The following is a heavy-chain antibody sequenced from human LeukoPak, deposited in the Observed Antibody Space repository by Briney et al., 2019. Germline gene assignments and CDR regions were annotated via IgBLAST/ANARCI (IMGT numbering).Heavy chain of an antibody. Sequence: GASVTVSYKAPGHTFPVQNIHWMRQAPGQGLEVMGGINPDRRGTDYALQLQGRVTTTSDTSIRAAYMSLSSLVSEDAAVYFCTISIHAAAIPAFDSWGQGTLVTASS. CDR1: GHTFPVQN. CDR2: INPDRRGT. CDR3: TISIHAAAIPAFDS. V-gene: IGHV1-2*02. D-gene: IGHD2-15*01. J-gene: IGHJ4*02.